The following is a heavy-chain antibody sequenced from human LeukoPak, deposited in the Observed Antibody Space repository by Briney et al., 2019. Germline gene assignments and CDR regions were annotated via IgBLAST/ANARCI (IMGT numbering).Heavy chain of an antibody. D-gene: IGHD6-19*01. CDR2: ISWYSGSI. CDR1: GFTFDDFA. V-gene: IGHV3-9*01. CDR3: AKEGSGYSSGWYYWYFDL. Sequence: GGSLRLSCAASGFTFDDFAMDWGRQAPGKGLEWVSGISWYSGSIGYADSVKGRFTISRDNAKNSLYLQMNSLRAEDTALYYCAKEGSGYSSGWYYWYFDLWGRGTLVTVSS. J-gene: IGHJ2*01.